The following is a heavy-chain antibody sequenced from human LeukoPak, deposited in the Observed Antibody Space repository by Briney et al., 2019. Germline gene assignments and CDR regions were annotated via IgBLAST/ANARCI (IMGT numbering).Heavy chain of an antibody. J-gene: IGHJ2*01. CDR3: TTGTTVPDWYFDL. CDR1: GYTFTSYY. V-gene: IGHV1-46*01. CDR2: INPSGGST. Sequence: ASVKVSCKASGYTFTSYYMHWVRQAPGQGLEWMGIINPSGGSTSYAQKFQGRVTMTRDTSISTAYMELSSLRSEDTAVYYCTTGTTVPDWYFDLWGRGTLATVSS. D-gene: IGHD4-17*01.